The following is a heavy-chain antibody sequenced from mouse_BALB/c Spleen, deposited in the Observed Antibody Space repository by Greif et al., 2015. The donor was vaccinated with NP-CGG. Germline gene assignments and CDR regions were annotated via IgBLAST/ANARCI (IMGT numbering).Heavy chain of an antibody. D-gene: IGHD1-1*02. CDR1: GYTFTSYY. V-gene: IGHV1S81*02. J-gene: IGHJ4*01. Sequence: QVQLKQSGAELVKPGASVKLSCKASGYTFTSYYMYWVKQRPGRGLEWIGGINPSNGGTNFNEKFKSKATLTVDKSSSTAFMQLSSLTSEDSAVYYCTRYGGPYPFYAMDYWGQGTSVTVSS. CDR3: TRYGGPYPFYAMDY. CDR2: INPSNGGT.